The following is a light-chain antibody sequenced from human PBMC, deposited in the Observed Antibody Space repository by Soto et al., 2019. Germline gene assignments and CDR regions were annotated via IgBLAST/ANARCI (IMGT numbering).Light chain of an antibody. Sequence: EIVLTQSPATLSLSPGERVTLSCRAGQSVSRYLAWYQQKAGQAPRLLIYDASNRATGIPARFSGSGSGTDFTLTISSLEPEDFAVYYCQQRSDWPPLYTFGQGTKLEIK. J-gene: IGKJ2*01. V-gene: IGKV3-11*01. CDR3: QQRSDWPPLYT. CDR2: DAS. CDR1: QSVSRY.